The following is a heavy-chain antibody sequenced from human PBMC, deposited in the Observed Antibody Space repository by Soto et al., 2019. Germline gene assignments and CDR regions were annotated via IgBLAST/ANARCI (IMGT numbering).Heavy chain of an antibody. D-gene: IGHD2-15*01. V-gene: IGHV3-49*03. CDR2: IRSKAYGVTT. J-gene: IGHJ4*02. CDR3: TRDRPAGYCSGGSCSLDY. Sequence: EVQLVESGGGLVQPGRSLRLSCTASGFTFGDYAMSWFRQAPGTGLEWVGFIRSKAYGVTTEYAASVKGRFTISRDDSKSIAYLQMNSLKTEDTAVYYCTRDRPAGYCSGGSCSLDYWGQGTLVTVSS. CDR1: GFTFGDYA.